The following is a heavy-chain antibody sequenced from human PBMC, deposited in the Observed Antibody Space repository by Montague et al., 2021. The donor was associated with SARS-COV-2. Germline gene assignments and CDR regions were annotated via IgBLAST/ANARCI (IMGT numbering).Heavy chain of an antibody. J-gene: IGHJ4*02. V-gene: IGHV4-34*01. CDR1: SGPLSAYY. Sequence: SETLSLTCEVDSGPLSAYYWSWVRQPPGKGLEWIGEIHPYGHTSYNPSLTSRVTIPMDTSESQFSLKMTSVTAADTAVYYCARLESSWWFFDYWGQGTLVTVSS. CDR2: IHPYGHT. CDR3: ARLESSWWFFDY. D-gene: IGHD2-8*02.